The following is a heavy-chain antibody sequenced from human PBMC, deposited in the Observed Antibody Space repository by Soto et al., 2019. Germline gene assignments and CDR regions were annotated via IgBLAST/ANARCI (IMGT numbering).Heavy chain of an antibody. V-gene: IGHV1-8*01. CDR1: GYTFYIHS. CDR3: ARERRGMDV. CDR2: MNPNSGNT. Sequence: GASVTVSCKASGYTFYIHSINWVRQATGQGLEWMGWMNPNSGNTGYAQKFQGRVTMTRNTSISTAYMELSSLRSEDTAVYYCARERRGMDVWGQGTTVTVSS. J-gene: IGHJ6*02.